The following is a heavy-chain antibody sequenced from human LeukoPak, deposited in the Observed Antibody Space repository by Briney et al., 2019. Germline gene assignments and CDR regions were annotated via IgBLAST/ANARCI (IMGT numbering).Heavy chain of an antibody. Sequence: GGSLRLSCAASGFTFRSYSMNWVRQPPGKGLEWLSTISDIGGNTYYADSVKGRFTISRDNSRNTLYLQMNSLRVEDTAVYFCAKTPKAGSFDYWGQGTLVTVSS. D-gene: IGHD1-26*01. CDR1: GFTFRSYS. CDR2: ISDIGGNT. J-gene: IGHJ4*02. V-gene: IGHV3-23*01. CDR3: AKTPKAGSFDY.